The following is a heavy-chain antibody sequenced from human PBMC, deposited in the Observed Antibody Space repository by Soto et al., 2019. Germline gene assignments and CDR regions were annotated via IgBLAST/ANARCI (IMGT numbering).Heavy chain of an antibody. D-gene: IGHD1-26*01. J-gene: IGHJ5*02. V-gene: IGHV2-5*02. CDR1: GFSFSTSGVG. CDR3: AHSRGGGNSAWFDP. Sequence: QITLKESGPTLVKPTQTLTLTCTFAGFSFSTSGVGVGWIRQPPGKALEWLALIYWDDDKRYSPSLKTRLTITKDTSKNQMVLTMTNVDPVDTATYYWAHSRGGGNSAWFDPWGQGTLVTVSS. CDR2: IYWDDDK.